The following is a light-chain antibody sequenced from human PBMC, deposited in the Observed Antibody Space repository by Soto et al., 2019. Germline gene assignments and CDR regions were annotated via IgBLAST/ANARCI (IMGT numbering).Light chain of an antibody. CDR1: QSVSSN. Sequence: EIVMTQSPATLSVSPGERATLCCRASQSVSSNLAWYQQKPGQAPRPLIYGASTRATGTPARFSGSGSGTEFTLTISSLQSEDFAVYYCQQYNNWPPWTFGQGTKVEIK. CDR3: QQYNNWPPWT. J-gene: IGKJ1*01. CDR2: GAS. V-gene: IGKV3-15*01.